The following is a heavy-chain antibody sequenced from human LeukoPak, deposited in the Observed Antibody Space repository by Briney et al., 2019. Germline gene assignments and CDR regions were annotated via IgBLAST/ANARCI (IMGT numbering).Heavy chain of an antibody. Sequence: PSETLYLTCTVSGDSISRTSSTYYWGWIRQPPGKGLEWIGSIHYSGSTYYNPSLKSRVTLSADTPEKQFPLKLSSVTAADTAVYYCARQLRGYSSVGYCDFWGRGTLVTVSS. V-gene: IGHV4-39*01. D-gene: IGHD5-18*01. CDR3: ARQLRGYSSVGYCDF. J-gene: IGHJ2*01. CDR2: IHYSGST. CDR1: GDSISRTSSTYY.